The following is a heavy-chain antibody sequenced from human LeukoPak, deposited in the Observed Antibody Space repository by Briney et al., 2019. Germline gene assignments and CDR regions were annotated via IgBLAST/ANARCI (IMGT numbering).Heavy chain of an antibody. V-gene: IGHV1-18*01. Sequence: EASVKVSCKASGYTFTSYGISWVRQTPGQGLEWMGWISAYNGNTNYAQKLQGRVTMTTDTSTSTAYMELRSLRSDDTAVYYSARDPMYYYDSSGQNLDYRGQGTLVTVSS. CDR2: ISAYNGNT. CDR3: ARDPMYYYDSSGQNLDY. D-gene: IGHD3-22*01. CDR1: GYTFTSYG. J-gene: IGHJ4*02.